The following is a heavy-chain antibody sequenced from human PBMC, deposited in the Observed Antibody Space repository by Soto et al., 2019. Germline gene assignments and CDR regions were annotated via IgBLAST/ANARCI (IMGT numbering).Heavy chain of an antibody. Sequence: PSETLSLTCTVSGGSISSYYWSWIRQPPGKGLEWIGYIYYSGSTNYNPSLKSRVTVSVDTSKNQFSLKLSSVTAADTAVYYCARVIAVALYFDYWGQGTLVTVSS. CDR3: ARVIAVALYFDY. V-gene: IGHV4-59*01. D-gene: IGHD6-19*01. J-gene: IGHJ4*02. CDR1: GGSISSYY. CDR2: IYYSGST.